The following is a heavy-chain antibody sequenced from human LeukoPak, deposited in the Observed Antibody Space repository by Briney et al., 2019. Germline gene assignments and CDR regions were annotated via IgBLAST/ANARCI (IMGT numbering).Heavy chain of an antibody. CDR2: IHSSGST. Sequence: SETLSVTCTVSGGSISNYYWSWIRQPAGKGLEWIGRIHSSGSTNYNPSLKSRVTISVDKSKNQFSLRLSSVIAADTAVYFCARDRCEGYCTSFDSWGQGTLVTVSS. CDR1: GGSISNYY. D-gene: IGHD2-8*01. V-gene: IGHV4-4*07. J-gene: IGHJ5*01. CDR3: ARDRCEGYCTSFDS.